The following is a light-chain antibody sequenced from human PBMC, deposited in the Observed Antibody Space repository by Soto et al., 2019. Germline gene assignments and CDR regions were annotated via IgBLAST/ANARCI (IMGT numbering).Light chain of an antibody. V-gene: IGKV1-33*01. Sequence: DIQMTQSPSSLSASVGDRVTITCQASHDSTSYLNWYQHKPGKAPKLLIYDASILEAGVPSRFSGSGSGTHFTFTISSLLPEDVATYYCQKCDYLPIFGPGTTVDFK. CDR2: DAS. CDR1: HDSTSY. CDR3: QKCDYLPI. J-gene: IGKJ3*01.